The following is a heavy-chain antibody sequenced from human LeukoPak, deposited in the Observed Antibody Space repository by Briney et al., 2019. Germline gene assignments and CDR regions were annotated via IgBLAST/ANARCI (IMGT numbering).Heavy chain of an antibody. CDR2: IYTSGST. D-gene: IGHD1-26*01. CDR1: GGSISSGSYY. Sequence: SQTVSLTCTVSGGSISSGSYYWSWIRQPAGKGLEWIGRIYTSGSTNYNPSLKSRVTISVDTSKNQFSLKLSSVTAADTAVYYCARDLGAPYAFDIWGQGTMVTVSS. J-gene: IGHJ3*02. CDR3: ARDLGAPYAFDI. V-gene: IGHV4-61*02.